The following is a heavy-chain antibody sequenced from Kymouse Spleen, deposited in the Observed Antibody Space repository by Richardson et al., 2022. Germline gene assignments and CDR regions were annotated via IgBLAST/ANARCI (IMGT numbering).Heavy chain of an antibody. Sequence: QVQLQQWGAGLLKPSETLSLTCAVYGGSFSGYYWSWIRQPPGKGLEWIGEINHSGSTNYNPSLKSRVTISVDTSKNQFSLKLSSVTAADTAVYYCARGS*QLGRVTGAREPWSPSPQ. CDR3: ARGS*QLGRVT. D-gene: IGHD6-6*01. V-gene: IGHV4-34*01. J-gene: IGHJ4*02. CDR2: INHSGST. CDR1: GGSFSGYY.